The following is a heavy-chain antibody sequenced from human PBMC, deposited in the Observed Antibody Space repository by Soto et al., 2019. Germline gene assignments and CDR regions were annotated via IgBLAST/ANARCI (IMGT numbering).Heavy chain of an antibody. CDR2: ISYDGSNK. V-gene: IGHV3-30-3*01. Sequence: GGSLRLSCAASGFTFSSYAMHWVRQAPGKGLEWVAVISYDGSNKYYADSVKGRFTIPRDNSKNTLYLQMNSLRAEDTAVYYCARVVTATNFPDYWGQGTLVTVSS. D-gene: IGHD2-21*02. CDR1: GFTFSSYA. J-gene: IGHJ4*02. CDR3: ARVVTATNFPDY.